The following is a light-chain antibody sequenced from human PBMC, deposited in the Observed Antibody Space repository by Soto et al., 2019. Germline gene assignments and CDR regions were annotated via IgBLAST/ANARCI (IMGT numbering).Light chain of an antibody. CDR1: QSVSSN. CDR3: QHYYERPLT. J-gene: IGKJ4*01. Sequence: EIVLTQSPGTLSLSPGERATLSCRASQSVSSNFLAWYQQKPGQGPRLLIFGASTRAIGIPARFSGSGSGTDFTLTISSLQSEDFAVYFCQHYYERPLTFGGGTKVDIK. CDR2: GAS. V-gene: IGKV3-15*01.